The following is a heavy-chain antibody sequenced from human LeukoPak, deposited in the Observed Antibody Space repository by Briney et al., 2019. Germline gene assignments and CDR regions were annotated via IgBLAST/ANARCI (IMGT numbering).Heavy chain of an antibody. CDR3: ARDRYSDSSGYYFYFYGMDV. V-gene: IGHV3-21*06. CDR2: ISSSSNYI. Sequence: GGSLRLSCAASGFTFSSYSMNWVRQAPGKGLEWVSSISSSSNYIHYADSMKGRFTISRDNAKNSLYLQMNSLRAEDTAVYYCARDRYSDSSGYYFYFYGMDVWGQGTTVTVSS. J-gene: IGHJ6*02. D-gene: IGHD3-22*01. CDR1: GFTFSSYS.